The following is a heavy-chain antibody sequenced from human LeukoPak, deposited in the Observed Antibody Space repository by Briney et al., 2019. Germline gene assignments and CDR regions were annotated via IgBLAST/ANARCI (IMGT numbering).Heavy chain of an antibody. CDR1: GFTFSHYA. CDR2: ISGSGGTR. D-gene: IGHD6-19*01. CDR3: AKDRRIAVAAHDY. J-gene: IGHJ4*02. V-gene: IGHV3-23*01. Sequence: GGSLRLSCAASGFTFSHYAMRWVRQAPGKGLEWVSGISGSGGTRYYADSVKGRFTMSRDESKNTLYLQMNSLRVEDTAVYYCAKDRRIAVAAHDYWGQGTLVTVSS.